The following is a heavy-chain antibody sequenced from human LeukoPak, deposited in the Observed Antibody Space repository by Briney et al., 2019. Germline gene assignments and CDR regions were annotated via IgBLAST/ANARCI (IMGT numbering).Heavy chain of an antibody. CDR2: ISSSGSTI. V-gene: IGHV3-48*03. J-gene: IGHJ4*02. D-gene: IGHD5-12*01. Sequence: GGSLRLSCAASGFTFSSYEMNWVRQAPGKGLEWVSYISSSGSTIYYTDSVKGRFTISRDNAKNSLYLQMNSLRAEDTAVYYCAREFAHLDSGTLDYWGQGTLVTVSS. CDR3: AREFAHLDSGTLDY. CDR1: GFTFSSYE.